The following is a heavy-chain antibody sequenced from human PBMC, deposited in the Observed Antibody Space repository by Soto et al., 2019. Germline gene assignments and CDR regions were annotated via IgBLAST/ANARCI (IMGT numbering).Heavy chain of an antibody. D-gene: IGHD6-19*01. V-gene: IGHV1-8*01. CDR2: RNPNSGNT. Sequence: QVQLVQSGAEVKKPGASVKVSCKASGYTFTSYDINWVRQATGQGLEWMGRRNPNSGNTGYAHKFQGRVTMTRNTSISTAYMELSSLRSDDTAVYYCARSVEWLASFDYWGQGTLVTVSS. J-gene: IGHJ4*02. CDR3: ARSVEWLASFDY. CDR1: GYTFTSYD.